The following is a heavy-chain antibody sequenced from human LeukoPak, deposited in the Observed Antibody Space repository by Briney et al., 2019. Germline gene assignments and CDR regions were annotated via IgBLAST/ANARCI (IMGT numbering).Heavy chain of an antibody. J-gene: IGHJ4*02. Sequence: SETLSLTCAVYGGSFSGYYWSWIRQPPGKGLGWIGEINHSGSTNYNPSLKSRVTISVDTSKNQFSLKLSSVTAADTAVYYCASDPGIAVAGPPLDWGQGTLVTVSS. D-gene: IGHD6-19*01. CDR3: ASDPGIAVAGPPLD. CDR1: GGSFSGYY. V-gene: IGHV4-34*01. CDR2: INHSGST.